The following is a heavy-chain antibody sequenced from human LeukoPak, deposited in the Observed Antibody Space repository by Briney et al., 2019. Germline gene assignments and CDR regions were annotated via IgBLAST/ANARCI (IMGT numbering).Heavy chain of an antibody. D-gene: IGHD3-22*01. Sequence: GSVRVSCKASGYTFTSYGISWVRQAPGQGLEWMGWISAYNGNTNYAQKLKGRVTMNRDKSKSTAYMELCSLRSDDTAVYYCARDGRVTMIVVVTERAFDIWGQGTMVTVSS. CDR1: GYTFTSYG. CDR2: ISAYNGNT. V-gene: IGHV1-18*01. CDR3: ARDGRVTMIVVVTERAFDI. J-gene: IGHJ3*02.